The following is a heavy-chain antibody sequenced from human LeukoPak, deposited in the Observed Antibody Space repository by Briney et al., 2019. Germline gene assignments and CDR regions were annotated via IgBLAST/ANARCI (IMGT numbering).Heavy chain of an antibody. D-gene: IGHD3-3*01. CDR1: GFTFSSYG. J-gene: IGHJ4*02. CDR2: ISYDGSNK. V-gene: IGHV3-30*03. Sequence: GGSLRLSCAASGFTFSSYGMHWVRQAPGKGLEWVAVISYDGSNKYYADSVKGRFTISRDNSKNTLYLQMNSLRAEDTAVYYCARGSIEYYDFWSGFDYWGQGTLVTVSS. CDR3: ARGSIEYYDFWSGFDY.